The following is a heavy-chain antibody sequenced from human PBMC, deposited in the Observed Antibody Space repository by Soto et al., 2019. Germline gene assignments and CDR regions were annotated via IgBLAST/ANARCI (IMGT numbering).Heavy chain of an antibody. D-gene: IGHD5-12*01. CDR2: ISYDGSNK. CDR3: ARGYYSGYSRESFDYYMDV. J-gene: IGHJ6*03. CDR1: GFTFSSYG. Sequence: GGSLRLSCAASGFTFSSYGMHWVRQAPGKGLEWVAVISYDGSNKYYADSVKGRFTISRDNSKNTLYLQMNSLRAEDTAVYYCARGYYSGYSRESFDYYMDVWGKGTTVTVSS. V-gene: IGHV3-30*03.